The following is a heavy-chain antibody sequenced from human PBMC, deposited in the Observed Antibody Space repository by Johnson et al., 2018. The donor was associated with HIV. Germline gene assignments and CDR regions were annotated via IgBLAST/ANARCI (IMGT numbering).Heavy chain of an antibody. CDR1: GLTFSSYG. V-gene: IGHV3-30*18. J-gene: IGHJ3*02. Sequence: QVQLVESGGGVVQPGPSLRLSCASSGLTFSSYGMHWVRQAPGHGLEWVALISYHGSNKYYADSVKGRFTISSDNSKNTLYLQMNSLRPEDTAVYYCAKPFPRWFAPLETAFDMWGQGTMVTVSS. CDR2: ISYHGSNK. D-gene: IGHD3-9*01. CDR3: AKPFPRWFAPLETAFDM.